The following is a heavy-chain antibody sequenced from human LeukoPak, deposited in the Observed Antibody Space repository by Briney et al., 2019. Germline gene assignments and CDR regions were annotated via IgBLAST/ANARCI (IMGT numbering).Heavy chain of an antibody. V-gene: IGHV4-38-2*02. CDR3: ARSNYYDSSGTSNDAFDI. CDR2: IYHSGST. Sequence: SETLSLTCTVSGHSISSGYYWGWIRQPPGKGLEWIGSIYHSGSTYYNPSLKSRVTISVDTSKNQFSLKLSSVTAADTAVYYCARSNYYDSSGTSNDAFDIWGQGTMVTVSS. CDR1: GHSISSGYY. D-gene: IGHD3-22*01. J-gene: IGHJ3*02.